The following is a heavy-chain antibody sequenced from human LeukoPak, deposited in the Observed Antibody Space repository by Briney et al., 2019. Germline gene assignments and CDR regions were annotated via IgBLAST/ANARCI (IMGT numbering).Heavy chain of an antibody. D-gene: IGHD2-2*01. J-gene: IGHJ4*02. CDR2: FSGGST. Sequence: GGSLRLSCAASGFTFSSNAMSWVRQAPGKGLEWVSVFSGGSTYYAASVKGRFTISRDNSKNMVYLQMDSLRAEDTAVYYCAKDCSSTSCYVFDYWGQGTLVTVSS. V-gene: IGHV3-23*01. CDR1: GFTFSSNA. CDR3: AKDCSSTSCYVFDY.